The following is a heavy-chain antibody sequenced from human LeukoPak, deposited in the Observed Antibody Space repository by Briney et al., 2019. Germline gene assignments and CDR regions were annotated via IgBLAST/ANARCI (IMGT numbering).Heavy chain of an antibody. CDR3: ARARGTMVRGVISSDY. CDR2: ISSSSSYI. J-gene: IGHJ4*02. CDR1: GFTFSSYS. Sequence: PGGSLRLSCAASGFTFSSYSMNWVRQAPGKGLEWVSSISSSSSYIYYADSVKGRFTISRDNAKNSLYLQMNSLRAEDTAVYYCARARGTMVRGVISSDYWGQGTLVTVSS. D-gene: IGHD3-10*01. V-gene: IGHV3-21*01.